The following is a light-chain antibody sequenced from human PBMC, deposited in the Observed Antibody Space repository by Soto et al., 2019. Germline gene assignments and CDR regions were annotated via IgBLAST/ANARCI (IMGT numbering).Light chain of an antibody. Sequence: QSVLTQPASVSGSPGQSITISCTRSSTDFENYNLVSWYQHCPDKAPKLIIYEGTKRPSEISDRFSGSESDTTASLIISGLQPEDEADYYCSSYAGSSARVVFGGATKLTVL. J-gene: IGLJ2*01. V-gene: IGLV2-23*01. CDR1: STDFENYNL. CDR2: EGT. CDR3: SSYAGSSARVV.